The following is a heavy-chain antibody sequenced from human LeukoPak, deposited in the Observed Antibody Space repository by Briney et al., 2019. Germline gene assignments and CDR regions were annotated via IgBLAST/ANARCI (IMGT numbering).Heavy chain of an antibody. CDR3: ASLTTAAEKGDCSSTSCHTYYFDY. V-gene: IGHV4-59*12. J-gene: IGHJ4*02. CDR1: GGSLSSDY. D-gene: IGHD2-2*02. CDR2: VYYSGST. Sequence: SETLSLTCTVSGGSLSSDYWSWIRQPPTKGLEWIGYVYYSGSTNYNPSLKSRVTISVDTSKNQFSLKLSSVTAADTAVYYCASLTTAAEKGDCSSTSCHTYYFDYWGQGTLVTVSS.